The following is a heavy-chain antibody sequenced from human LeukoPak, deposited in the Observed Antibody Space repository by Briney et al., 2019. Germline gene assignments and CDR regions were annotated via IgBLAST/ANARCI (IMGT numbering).Heavy chain of an antibody. J-gene: IGHJ6*02. Sequence: SQTLSLTCAVSGGSISSGGYSWSWIRQPPGKGLEWIGYIYHSGSTYYNPSLKSRVTISVDRSKNQFSLRLSSVTAADTAVYYCARLIRATNGMDVWGQGTTVTVSS. V-gene: IGHV4-30-2*01. D-gene: IGHD1-26*01. CDR3: ARLIRATNGMDV. CDR2: IYHSGST. CDR1: GGSISSGGYS.